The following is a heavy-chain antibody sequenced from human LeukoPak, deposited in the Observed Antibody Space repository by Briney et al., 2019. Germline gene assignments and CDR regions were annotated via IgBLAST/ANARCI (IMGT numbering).Heavy chain of an antibody. Sequence: SETLSLTCAVYGGPFSGYYWSRIRQPPGKGLEWIGEINHSGSTNYNPSLKSRVTISVDTSKSQFSLKLSSVTAADTAVYYCAAETTAGNAWGQGTLVTVSS. D-gene: IGHD6-13*01. CDR2: INHSGST. J-gene: IGHJ5*02. V-gene: IGHV4-34*01. CDR1: GGPFSGYY. CDR3: AAETTAGNA.